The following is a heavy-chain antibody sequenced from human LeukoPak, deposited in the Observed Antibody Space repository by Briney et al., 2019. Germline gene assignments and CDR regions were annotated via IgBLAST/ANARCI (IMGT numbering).Heavy chain of an antibody. J-gene: IGHJ4*02. Sequence: GGSLRLSCAASGYTFSNYAMSWVRQAPGKGLEWVSGISGSDYTTYNADSVRGRFFISRDNSKKLLFLRMNSLRAEDTAVYYCATHFCTSVTCYIDYWGRGTLVTVS. CDR3: ATHFCTSVTCYIDY. V-gene: IGHV3-23*01. CDR1: GYTFSNYA. D-gene: IGHD3-3*02. CDR2: ISGSDYTT.